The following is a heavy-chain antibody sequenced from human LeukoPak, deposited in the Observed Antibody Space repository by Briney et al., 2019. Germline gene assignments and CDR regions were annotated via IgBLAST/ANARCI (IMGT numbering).Heavy chain of an antibody. Sequence: GGSLRLSCAASGFTFSSYSMNWVRQAPGKGLEWVSSISSSSSYIYYADSVKGRFTITRDNAKNSLFLEISSLRAEDTAVYYCARDRSEYQLLPHYWGQGTLVTVSS. CDR3: ARDRSEYQLLPHY. J-gene: IGHJ4*02. CDR1: GFTFSSYS. D-gene: IGHD2-2*01. CDR2: ISSSSSYI. V-gene: IGHV3-21*01.